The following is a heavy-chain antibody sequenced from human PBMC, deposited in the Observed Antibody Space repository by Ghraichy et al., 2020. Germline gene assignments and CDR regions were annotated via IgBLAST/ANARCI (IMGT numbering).Heavy chain of an antibody. D-gene: IGHD3-22*01. V-gene: IGHV3-21*01. Sequence: GGSLRLSCAASGFTFSRNIMNWVRQAPGKGLECVSSISSSSIYIYYADSVKGRFTISRDNAKNSLYLQMNSLRAEDTAVYYCVREEDHDSSGLDYWGQGTLVTVSS. CDR3: VREEDHDSSGLDY. J-gene: IGHJ4*02. CDR1: GFTFSRNI. CDR2: ISSSSIYI.